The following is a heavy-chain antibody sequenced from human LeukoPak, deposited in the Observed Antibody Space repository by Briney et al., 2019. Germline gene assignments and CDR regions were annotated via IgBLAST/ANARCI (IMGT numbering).Heavy chain of an antibody. D-gene: IGHD2-2*01. CDR3: ARSFSRMYPDAFDI. CDR1: GFIFSDYY. J-gene: IGHJ3*02. Sequence: HSGGSLRLSCAASGFIFSDYYMSWIRQAPGKGLEWVANIKQDGSEKYYVDSVKGRFTISRDNAKNSLYLQMNSLRAEDTAVYYCARSFSRMYPDAFDIWGQGTMVTVSS. CDR2: IKQDGSEK. V-gene: IGHV3-7*01.